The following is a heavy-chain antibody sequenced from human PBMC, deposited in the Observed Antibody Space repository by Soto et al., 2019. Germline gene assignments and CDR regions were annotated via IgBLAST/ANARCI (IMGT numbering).Heavy chain of an antibody. CDR3: SGGQVVAAQH. CDR1: GGSISSGGYS. CDR2: MYHRGST. D-gene: IGHD2-15*01. J-gene: IGHJ4*02. V-gene: IGHV4-30-2*01. Sequence: QLQLQESGSGLVKPSQTLSLTCAVSGGSISSGGYSWSWIRQPPGKGLEWIGYMYHRGSTYYNPSLKMRVTISVDRSKNQLPLKLSSVTAADTAVYYCSGGQVVAAQHWGQGTLVTVSS.